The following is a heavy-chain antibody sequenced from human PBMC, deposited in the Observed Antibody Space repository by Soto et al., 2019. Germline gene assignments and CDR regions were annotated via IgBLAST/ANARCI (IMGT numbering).Heavy chain of an antibody. J-gene: IGHJ5*02. D-gene: IGHD3-3*01. Sequence: ASVKVSCKASGYTFTSYGISWVRQAPGQGPEWMGWISAYNGNTNYAQKLQGRVTMTTDTSTSTAYMELRSLRSDDTAVYYCARAGTIFGVVNWFDPWGQGTLVTVSS. CDR3: ARAGTIFGVVNWFDP. CDR1: GYTFTSYG. CDR2: ISAYNGNT. V-gene: IGHV1-18*01.